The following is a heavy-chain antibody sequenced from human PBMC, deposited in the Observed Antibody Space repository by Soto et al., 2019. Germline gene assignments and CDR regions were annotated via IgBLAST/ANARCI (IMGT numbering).Heavy chain of an antibody. CDR3: ARGEYSGYAGY. V-gene: IGHV3-9*01. J-gene: IGHJ4*02. CDR1: GFTFDDYA. CDR2: ISWNSGSI. D-gene: IGHD5-12*01. Sequence: GGSLRLSCAASGFTFDDYAMHWVRQAPGKGLEWVSGISWNSGSIGYADSVKGRFTISRDNAKNSLYLQMNSLRAEDTALYYCARGEYSGYAGYWGQGTLVTVSS.